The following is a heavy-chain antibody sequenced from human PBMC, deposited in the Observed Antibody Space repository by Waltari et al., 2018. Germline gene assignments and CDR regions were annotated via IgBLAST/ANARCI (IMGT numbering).Heavy chain of an antibody. D-gene: IGHD2-2*01. V-gene: IGHV3-33*01. J-gene: IGHJ6*02. Sequence: QVQLVESGGGVVQPGRSLRLSCAASGFPFSSYGMHWVRQAPGKGLEWVAVIWYDGSNKYDADSVKGRFTISRDNSKNTLYLQMNSLRAEDTAVYYCARVSCSSTSCYVLGMDVWGQGTTVTVSS. CDR2: IWYDGSNK. CDR1: GFPFSSYG. CDR3: ARVSCSSTSCYVLGMDV.